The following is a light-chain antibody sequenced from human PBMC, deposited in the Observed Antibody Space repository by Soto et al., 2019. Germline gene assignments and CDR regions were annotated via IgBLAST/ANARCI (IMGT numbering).Light chain of an antibody. Sequence: QSALTQPASVSGSPGQSITISCTGTSSDVGGYKFVSWYLQHPGKAPKLIIYEVSNRTSGVSNRFSGSKSGNAASLTISGLQAEDEADYYCSSYTRSSSVVFGGGTKVTVL. J-gene: IGLJ3*02. CDR2: EVS. CDR3: SSYTRSSSVV. V-gene: IGLV2-14*01. CDR1: SSDVGGYKF.